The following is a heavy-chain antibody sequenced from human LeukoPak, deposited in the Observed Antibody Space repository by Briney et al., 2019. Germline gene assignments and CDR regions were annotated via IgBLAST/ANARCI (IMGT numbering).Heavy chain of an antibody. CDR1: GFTFSSYA. V-gene: IGHV3-23*01. CDR2: ISASGGST. J-gene: IGHJ4*02. Sequence: GGSLRLSCAASGFTFSSYAMTWVRQAPGKGLEWVSSISASGGSTYYADSVKGRFTISRDNSKNTLYLQMNSLRAEDTAVYYCAKSLRIQLWLADWGQGTLVTVSS. D-gene: IGHD5-18*01. CDR3: AKSLRIQLWLAD.